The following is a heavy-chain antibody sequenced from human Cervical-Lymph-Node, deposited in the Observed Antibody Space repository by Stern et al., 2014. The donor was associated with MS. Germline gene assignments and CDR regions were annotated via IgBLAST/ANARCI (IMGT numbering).Heavy chain of an antibody. CDR3: ARGEVYGFDL. V-gene: IGHV1-18*01. CDR2: IRGHNSNT. D-gene: IGHD6-6*01. CDR1: GYTFASYG. Sequence: VQLVESGVEMKKPGASVKVSCKASGYTFASYGLSWVRQAPGQGLEWMGWIRGHNSNTNYAQNFQGRVTMTTDISTSTAYMELRSLTSHDTAVYYCARGEVYGFDLWGQGTMITVSS. J-gene: IGHJ3*01.